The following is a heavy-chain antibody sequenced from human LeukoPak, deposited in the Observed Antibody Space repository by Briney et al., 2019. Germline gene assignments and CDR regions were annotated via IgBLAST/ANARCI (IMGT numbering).Heavy chain of an antibody. D-gene: IGHD3-10*01. CDR2: INPYSGGT. Sequence: GASVEVSCKASGFTFTDSSVYWVRQAPGQGLEWMGWINPYSGGTKYAQQFQGRVTMTRDTSIDTVYMELNGLRSDDTAVYYCAGIRRVGYWGQGTPVTVSS. J-gene: IGHJ4*02. CDR3: AGIRRVGY. CDR1: GFTFTDSS. V-gene: IGHV1-2*02.